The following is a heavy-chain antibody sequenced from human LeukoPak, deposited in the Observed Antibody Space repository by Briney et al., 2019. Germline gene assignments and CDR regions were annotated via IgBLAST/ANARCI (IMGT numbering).Heavy chain of an antibody. J-gene: IGHJ6*02. CDR3: ARDRVETAMGPQFRTYYYYGMDV. CDR1: GFTFSSYA. CDR2: ISGSGGST. Sequence: GGSLRLSCAASGFTFSSYAMSWVRQAPGKGLEWVSGISGSGGSTYYADSVKGRFTISRDNSKNTVYLQMNSLRVEDTAVYYCARDRVETAMGPQFRTYYYYGMDVWGQGTTVTVSS. D-gene: IGHD5-18*01. V-gene: IGHV3-23*01.